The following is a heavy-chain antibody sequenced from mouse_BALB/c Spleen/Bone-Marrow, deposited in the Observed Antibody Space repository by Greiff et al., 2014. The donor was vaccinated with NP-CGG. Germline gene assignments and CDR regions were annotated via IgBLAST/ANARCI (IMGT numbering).Heavy chain of an antibody. Sequence: VKLMESGAELAKPGASVKMSCKASGYTFTSYWMHWVKQRPGQGLEWIGYINPSTGYTEYNQKFKDKATLTADKSSSTAYMQLSSLTSEDSAVYYCARRGATAPAWFAYWGQGTLVTVSA. V-gene: IGHV1-7*01. CDR3: ARRGATAPAWFAY. CDR2: INPSTGYT. J-gene: IGHJ3*01. CDR1: GYTFTSYW. D-gene: IGHD1-2*01.